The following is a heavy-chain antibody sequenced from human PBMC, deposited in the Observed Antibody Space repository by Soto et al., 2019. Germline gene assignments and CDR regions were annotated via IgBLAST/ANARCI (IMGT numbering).Heavy chain of an antibody. V-gene: IGHV1-3*01. Sequence: QVQLVQSGAEVKKPGASVKVSCKASGYTFTSYAMHWVRQAPGQRLEWMGWINAGNGNTKYSQKFQGRVTITRDTSASTAYMEMSSLRSEDTAVYYCARRDDSSGYDEYFQHWGQGTLVTVYS. D-gene: IGHD3-22*01. CDR3: ARRDDSSGYDEYFQH. J-gene: IGHJ1*01. CDR2: INAGNGNT. CDR1: GYTFTSYA.